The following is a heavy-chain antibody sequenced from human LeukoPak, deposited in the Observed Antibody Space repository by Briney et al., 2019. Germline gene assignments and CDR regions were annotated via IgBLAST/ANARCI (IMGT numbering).Heavy chain of an antibody. J-gene: IGHJ4*02. CDR3: ARYRYSSSWYV. CDR1: GESFSGYY. CDR2: INHSGST. D-gene: IGHD6-13*01. V-gene: IGHV4-34*01. Sequence: SETLSLTCAVYGESFSGYYWSWIRQPPGKGLEWIGEINHSGSTNYNPSLKSRVTISVDTSKNQFSLKLSSVTAADTAVYYCARYRYSSSWYVWGQGTLVTVSS.